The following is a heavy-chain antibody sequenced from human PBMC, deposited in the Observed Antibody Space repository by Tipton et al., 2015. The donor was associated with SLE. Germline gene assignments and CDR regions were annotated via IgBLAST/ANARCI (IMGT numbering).Heavy chain of an antibody. Sequence: AVSGFTVSSNYMSWVRQAPGKGLEWVSVIYSGGSTYYADSVKGRFTISRDNSKNTLYLQMNSLRAEDTAVYYCATNAQQQLVWDYWGQGTLVTVSS. CDR2: IYSGGST. CDR1: GFTVSSNY. CDR3: ATNAQQQLVWDY. V-gene: IGHV3-66*02. J-gene: IGHJ4*02. D-gene: IGHD6-13*01.